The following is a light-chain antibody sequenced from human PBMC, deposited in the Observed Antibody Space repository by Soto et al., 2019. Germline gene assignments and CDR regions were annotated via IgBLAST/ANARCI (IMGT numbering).Light chain of an antibody. CDR3: QQRASWVT. CDR2: AAS. V-gene: IGKV3D-20*02. Sequence: EIVMTQSPATLSVSPGERATLSCRANQNIISNLAWYQQKPGQAPRLLIYAASSRATGIPDRFSGSGSGTDSTLTITRLEPEDFAVYYCQQRASWVTFGRGTRLEIK. CDR1: QNIISN. J-gene: IGKJ5*01.